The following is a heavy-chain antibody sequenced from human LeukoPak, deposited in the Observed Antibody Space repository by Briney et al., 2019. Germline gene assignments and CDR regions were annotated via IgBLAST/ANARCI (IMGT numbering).Heavy chain of an antibody. Sequence: PSETLSLTCSVSGGSISSSNYYWGWIRQPPGKGLEWIGSIYYSGSTYNNPSLKSRVTISVDTSKNQFSLKLSSVTAADTAVYYCARESDSSYYYYGMDVWGQGTTVTVSS. CDR3: ARESDSSYYYYGMDV. D-gene: IGHD6-13*01. V-gene: IGHV4-39*07. J-gene: IGHJ6*02. CDR2: IYYSGST. CDR1: GGSISSSNYY.